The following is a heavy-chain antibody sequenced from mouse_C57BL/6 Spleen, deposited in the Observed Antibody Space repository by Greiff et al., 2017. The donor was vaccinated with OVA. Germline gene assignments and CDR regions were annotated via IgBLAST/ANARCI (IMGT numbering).Heavy chain of an antibody. V-gene: IGHV2-5*01. CDR1: GFSLTSYG. Sequence: QVQLKESGPGLVQPSQSLSITCTVSGFSLTSYGVHWVRQSPGKGLEWLGVIWRGGSTDYNAAFMSRLSITKDNSKSQVFFKMNSLQADDTAIYYCAKEGDDGYFNWYFDVWGTGTTVTVSS. CDR3: AKEGDDGYFNWYFDV. J-gene: IGHJ1*03. D-gene: IGHD2-3*01. CDR2: IWRGGST.